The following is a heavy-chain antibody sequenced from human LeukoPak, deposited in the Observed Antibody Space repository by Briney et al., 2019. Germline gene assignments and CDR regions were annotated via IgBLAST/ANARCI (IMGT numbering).Heavy chain of an antibody. J-gene: IGHJ4*02. CDR3: ARDLPYSSLEDY. V-gene: IGHV3-48*02. CDR1: GFIFSTDP. Sequence: GGSLRLSCVASGFIFSTDPMNWVRQAPGKGLEWVSNIRSNGDTVAYADSVKGRFTTSRDNAKNSLYLQMDSLRDEDTAVYYCARDLPYSSLEDYWGQGTLVTVSS. CDR2: IRSNGDTV. D-gene: IGHD6-19*01.